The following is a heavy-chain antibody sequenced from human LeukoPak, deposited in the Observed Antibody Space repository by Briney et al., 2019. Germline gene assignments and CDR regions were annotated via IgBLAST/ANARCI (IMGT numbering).Heavy chain of an antibody. D-gene: IGHD1-26*01. Sequence: SGPALVKPTQTLTLTCTFSGFSLSTSGMRVSWIRQPPGKALEWLARIDWDDDEHYSTSLKTRLTISKDTSKNQVVLTMTNMDPVDTATYYCARTTPYGKYVAFDIWGQGTMVTVSS. J-gene: IGHJ3*02. CDR1: GFSLSTSGMR. V-gene: IGHV2-70*04. CDR3: ARTTPYGKYVAFDI. CDR2: IDWDDDE.